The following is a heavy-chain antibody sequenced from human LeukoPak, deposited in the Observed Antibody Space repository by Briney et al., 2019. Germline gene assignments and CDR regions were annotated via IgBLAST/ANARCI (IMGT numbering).Heavy chain of an antibody. CDR3: ARDVGAVSDY. D-gene: IGHD3-10*01. CDR1: GFTFSSYW. Sequence: GGSLRLSCATSGFTFSSYWMHRVRQAPGKGLVWVSRISSDGSSTTYADSVRGRFAISRDNAKNTLSLQMNSLRDEDTAVYYCARDVGAVSDYWGRGTLVTVSS. V-gene: IGHV3-74*01. J-gene: IGHJ4*02. CDR2: ISSDGSST.